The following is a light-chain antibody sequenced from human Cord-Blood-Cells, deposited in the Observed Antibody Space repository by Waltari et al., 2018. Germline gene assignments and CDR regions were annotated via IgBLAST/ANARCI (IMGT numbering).Light chain of an antibody. J-gene: IGKJ2*01. Sequence: ENVLTQSPATLSLSPGERATLSCRASQSVSSYLAWYQQKPGQAPRLLIYDASNRATGIPARFSGSGSGTDFTLTISSLEPEDFAVYYCQQRSNWHTFGQGTKLEIK. CDR3: QQRSNWHT. V-gene: IGKV3-11*01. CDR1: QSVSSY. CDR2: DAS.